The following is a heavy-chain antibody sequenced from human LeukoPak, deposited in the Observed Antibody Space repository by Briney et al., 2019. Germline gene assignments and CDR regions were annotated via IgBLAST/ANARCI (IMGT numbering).Heavy chain of an antibody. CDR3: ARDATMVRGVIPFDY. V-gene: IGHV1-69*13. CDR2: IIPIFGTA. CDR1: GGTFSSYA. J-gene: IGHJ4*02. D-gene: IGHD3-10*01. Sequence: AASVKVSCKASGGTFSSYAISWVRQAPGQGLEWMGGIIPIFGTANYAQQFQGRVTITADESTSTAYMELSSLRSEDTAVYYCARDATMVRGVIPFDYWGQGTLVTVSS.